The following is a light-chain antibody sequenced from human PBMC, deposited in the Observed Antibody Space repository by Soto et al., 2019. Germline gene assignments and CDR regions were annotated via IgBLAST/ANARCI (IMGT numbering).Light chain of an antibody. CDR2: LNSDGSH. J-gene: IGLJ3*02. Sequence: QLVLTQSPSASASLGASVKLTCTLSSGHSSYAIAWHQQQPEKGPRYLMKLNSDGSHSQGDGIPDRFSGSSSGAERYLTISSLQSEDEADYYCQTWGTGIYWVFGGGTKLTVL. CDR3: QTWGTGIYWV. V-gene: IGLV4-69*01. CDR1: SGHSSYA.